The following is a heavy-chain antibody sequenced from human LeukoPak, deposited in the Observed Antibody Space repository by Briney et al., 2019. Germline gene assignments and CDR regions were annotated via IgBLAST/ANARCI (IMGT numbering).Heavy chain of an antibody. Sequence: PSETLSLTCTVSGGSISSYYWSWIRQPPGKGLEWIGSMYYSGNTNYNPSLKSRVTISVDTSKNQFSLKLTSVTAADTAVYYCARIRDGYNAFDYRGQGTLVTVSS. V-gene: IGHV4-59*01. CDR2: MYYSGNT. D-gene: IGHD5-24*01. J-gene: IGHJ4*02. CDR1: GGSISSYY. CDR3: ARIRDGYNAFDY.